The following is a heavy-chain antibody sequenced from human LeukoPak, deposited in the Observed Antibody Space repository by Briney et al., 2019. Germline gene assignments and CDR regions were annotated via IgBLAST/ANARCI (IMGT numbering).Heavy chain of an antibody. V-gene: IGHV3-30*18. Sequence: PGRSLRLSCAASGFTFSSYGMHWVRQAPGKGLEWVAVISYDGSNKYYADSVKGRFTISRDNSKNTLYLQMSSLRAEDTAVYCCAKALSSGFDYWGQGTLVTVSS. CDR3: AKALSSGFDY. CDR2: ISYDGSNK. D-gene: IGHD6-19*01. J-gene: IGHJ4*02. CDR1: GFTFSSYG.